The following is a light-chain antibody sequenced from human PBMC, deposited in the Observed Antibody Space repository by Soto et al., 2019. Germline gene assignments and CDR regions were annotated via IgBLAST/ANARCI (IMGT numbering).Light chain of an antibody. J-gene: IGLJ1*01. Sequence: QSALTQPPSVSGAPGQRVTISCTGSSSNIGAGYDVHWYQQLPGTAPKLLIYGNSNRPSGVPDRFSGSKSGTSASRAITGLQAEDEADYYCQSYDSILSGLVFGTGTKLTVL. CDR2: GNS. V-gene: IGLV1-40*01. CDR1: SSNIGAGYD. CDR3: QSYDSILSGLV.